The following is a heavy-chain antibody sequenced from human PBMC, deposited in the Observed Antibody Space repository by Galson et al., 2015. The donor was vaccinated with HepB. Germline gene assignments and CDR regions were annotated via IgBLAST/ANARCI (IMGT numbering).Heavy chain of an antibody. CDR3: ARDHVRFLEQLPPYYYYYMDV. Sequence: SLRLSCAASGFTFSSYGMHWVRQAPGKGLEWVAVIWYDGSNKYYADSVKGRFTISRDNSKNTLYLQMNSLRAEDTAVYYCARDHVRFLEQLPPYYYYYMDVWGKGTTVTVSS. D-gene: IGHD3-3*01. V-gene: IGHV3-33*01. CDR1: GFTFSSYG. CDR2: IWYDGSNK. J-gene: IGHJ6*03.